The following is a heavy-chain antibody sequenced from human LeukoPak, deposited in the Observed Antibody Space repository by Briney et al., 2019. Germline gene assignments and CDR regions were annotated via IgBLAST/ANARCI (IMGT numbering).Heavy chain of an antibody. V-gene: IGHV3-23*01. CDR2: ISGSGGST. D-gene: IGHD6-19*01. CDR1: GFTFSSYA. Sequence: PGGSLRLSCAASGFTFSSYAMSWVRQAPGKGLEWVSAISGSGGSTYYADSVKGRFTISRDNAKNSLYLQMDSLRAEDTAVYYCARGRAGYYFDYWGQGTLVTVSS. J-gene: IGHJ4*02. CDR3: ARGRAGYYFDY.